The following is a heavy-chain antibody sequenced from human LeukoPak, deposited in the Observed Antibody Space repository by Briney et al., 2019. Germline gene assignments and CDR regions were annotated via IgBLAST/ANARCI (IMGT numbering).Heavy chain of an antibody. CDR2: IRSKAYGGTT. V-gene: IGHV3-49*04. J-gene: IGHJ4*02. Sequence: GGSLRLSCTASGFTFGDYAMSWVRQAPGKGLEWVGFIRSKAYGGTTEYAASVKGRFTISRDDSKSIAYLQMNSLKTEDTAVYYCIRERSAYSGYDYKDSLDYWGQGTLVTVSS. CDR1: GFTFGDYA. D-gene: IGHD5-12*01. CDR3: IRERSAYSGYDYKDSLDY.